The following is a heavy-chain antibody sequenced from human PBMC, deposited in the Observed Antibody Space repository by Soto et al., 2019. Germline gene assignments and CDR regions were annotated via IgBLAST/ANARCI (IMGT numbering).Heavy chain of an antibody. D-gene: IGHD3-9*01. J-gene: IGHJ6*03. CDR1: VYTFTSYD. V-gene: IGHV1-8*01. CDR2: MNPNSGNT. Sequence: ASVKVSCKASVYTFTSYDINWVRQATGQGLEWMGWMNPNSGNTGYAQKFQGRVTMTRNTSISTAYMELSSLRSEDTAVYYCARGKKVLRYFDWLDDYYYYMDVWGKGTTVTVSS. CDR3: ARGKKVLRYFDWLDDYYYYMDV.